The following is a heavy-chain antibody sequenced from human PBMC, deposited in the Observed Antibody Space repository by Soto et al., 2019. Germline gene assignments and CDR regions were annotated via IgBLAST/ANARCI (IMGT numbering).Heavy chain of an antibody. CDR3: ARDRITIFGVVAEFDY. CDR1: GGSISSGAYN. D-gene: IGHD3-3*01. J-gene: IGHJ4*02. Sequence: SETLSLTCTVSGGSISSGAYNWNWIHQPPGKGLEWIAYIYYSGTTYYNPSLQSRVTISVDTSKNQFSLKLSSVTAADTAVYYCARDRITIFGVVAEFDYWGQGTLVTVSS. CDR2: IYYSGTT. V-gene: IGHV4-30-4*01.